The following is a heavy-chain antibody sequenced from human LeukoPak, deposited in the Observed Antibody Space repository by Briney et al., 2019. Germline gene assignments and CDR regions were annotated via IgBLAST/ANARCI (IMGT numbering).Heavy chain of an antibody. D-gene: IGHD3-22*01. V-gene: IGHV3-21*01. CDR3: ARMIVVVSDAFDI. Sequence: GGSLRLSCAASGFTFSSYSMNWVRQAPGKGLEWVSSISSSSSYIYYADSVKGRFTISRDNAKNSLYLQMNSLRAEDTAVYYCARMIVVVSDAFDIWGQGTMVTVSS. CDR1: GFTFSSYS. J-gene: IGHJ3*02. CDR2: ISSSSSYI.